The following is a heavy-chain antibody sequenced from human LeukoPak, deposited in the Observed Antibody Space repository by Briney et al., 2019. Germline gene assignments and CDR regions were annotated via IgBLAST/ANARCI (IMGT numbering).Heavy chain of an antibody. CDR3: ARVGTKWDMDV. J-gene: IGHJ6*03. Sequence: ASVKVSCKASGYTFSNYGVMWVRQAPGQGLEWMGWISAYNNNVNYAQKLQGRVTLTTDTSTNTAYMELRSLRSDDTAVYYCARVGTKWDMDVWGKGTTVTVSS. V-gene: IGHV1-18*01. D-gene: IGHD1-26*01. CDR1: GYTFSNYG. CDR2: ISAYNNNV.